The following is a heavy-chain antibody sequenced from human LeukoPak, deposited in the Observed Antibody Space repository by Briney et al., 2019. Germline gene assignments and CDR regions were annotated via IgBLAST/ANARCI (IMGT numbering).Heavy chain of an antibody. D-gene: IGHD1-26*01. CDR2: IYSGGRT. J-gene: IGHJ4*02. CDR1: GFTVSSNY. CDR3: ARDRRVGATIDY. V-gene: IGHV3-66*01. Sequence: GGSLRLSCVASGFTVSSNYMSWVRQAPGKGLEWVSVIYSGGRTYYADSVNGRFTISRDNSKTALYLQMNSLRAEDTAVYYCARDRRVGATIDYWGQGTLVTVSS.